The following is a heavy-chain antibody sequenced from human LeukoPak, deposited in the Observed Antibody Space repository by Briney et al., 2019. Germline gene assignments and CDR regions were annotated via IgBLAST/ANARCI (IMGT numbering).Heavy chain of an antibody. CDR1: GFKFDDYA. J-gene: IGHJ4*02. D-gene: IGHD3-3*01. CDR3: TKDLKKYYDFWSGYLGYFDY. Sequence: GGSLRLSCAASGFKFDDYAMFWVRQAPGKGLEWVSLINGDGGRTFYADSVKGRFTISRDNSKNSLYLQMNSLRTEDSALYYCTKDLKKYYDFWSGYLGYFDYWGQGTLVTVSS. CDR2: INGDGGRT. V-gene: IGHV3-43*02.